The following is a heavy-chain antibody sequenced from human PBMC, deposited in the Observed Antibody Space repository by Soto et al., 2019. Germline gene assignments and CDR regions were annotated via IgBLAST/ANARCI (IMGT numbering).Heavy chain of an antibody. J-gene: IGHJ4*02. CDR3: ARDNTGIDY. CDR1: GFTFSSYA. Sequence: GGSLRLSCAASGFTFSSYAMHWVRQAPGKGLEWVAVISYDGSNKYYADSVKGRFTISRDNSKNTLYLQMNSLRAEDTAVYYCARDNTGIDYWGQGTLVTVSS. V-gene: IGHV3-30-3*01. CDR2: ISYDGSNK. D-gene: IGHD3-10*01.